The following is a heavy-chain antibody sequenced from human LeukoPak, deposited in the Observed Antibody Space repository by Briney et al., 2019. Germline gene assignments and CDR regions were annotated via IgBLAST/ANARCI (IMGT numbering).Heavy chain of an antibody. CDR2: ISGSGGST. J-gene: IGHJ4*02. Sequence: GGSLRLSCAASGFTFSSYAMSWVRQAPGKGLEWVSAISGSGGSTYYADSVKGRFTISRDNAKNSLYLQMNSLRAEDTAVYYCARRIQLWALDYWGQGTLVTVSS. D-gene: IGHD5-18*01. CDR1: GFTFSSYA. CDR3: ARRIQLWALDY. V-gene: IGHV3-23*01.